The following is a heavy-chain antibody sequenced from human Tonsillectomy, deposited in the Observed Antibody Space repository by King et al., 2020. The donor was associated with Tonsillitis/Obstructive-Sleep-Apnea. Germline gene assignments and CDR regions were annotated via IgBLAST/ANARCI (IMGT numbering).Heavy chain of an antibody. V-gene: IGHV3-30*01. CDR1: GFTFSSYA. J-gene: IGHJ6*03. CDR3: ARDWHAIVSGYMDV. D-gene: IGHD1-26*01. CDR2: ISSDGSNK. Sequence: VQLVESGGVVVQPGRSLRLSCAASGFTFSSYAIHWVRQGPGKGLEWVAVISSDGSNKYYADSVKCRFTISRDNSKNTVYLEMNSLRAEDTAVYYCARDWHAIVSGYMDVWGKGTTVTVSS.